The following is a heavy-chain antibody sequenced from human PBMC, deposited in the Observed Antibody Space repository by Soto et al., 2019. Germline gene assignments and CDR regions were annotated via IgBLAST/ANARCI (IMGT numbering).Heavy chain of an antibody. CDR3: ARGHHSSGYCFDY. CDR1: GGSISSGGYY. J-gene: IGHJ4*02. CDR2: IYYSGST. V-gene: IGHV4-31*03. D-gene: IGHD3-22*01. Sequence: QVQLQESGPGLVKPSQTLSLTCTVFGGSISSGGYYWSWIRQHPGKGLEWIGYIYYSGSTYYNPSLKSRVTISVDTSKNQFSLKLSSVTAADTAVYYCARGHHSSGYCFDYWGQGTLVTVSS.